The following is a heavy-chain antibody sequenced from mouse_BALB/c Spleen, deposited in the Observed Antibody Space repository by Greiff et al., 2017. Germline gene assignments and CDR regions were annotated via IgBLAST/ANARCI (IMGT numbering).Heavy chain of an antibody. D-gene: IGHD2-4*01. J-gene: IGHJ4*01. CDR3: AREGWDYDYAMDY. Sequence: EVMLVESGGGLVQPGGSRKLSCAASGFTFSSFGMHWVRQAPEKGLEWVAYISSGSSTIYYADTVKGRFTISRDNPKNTLFLQMTSLRSEDTAKYYCAREGWDYDYAMDYWGQGTSVTVSS. CDR2: ISSGSSTI. CDR1: GFTFSSFG. V-gene: IGHV5-17*02.